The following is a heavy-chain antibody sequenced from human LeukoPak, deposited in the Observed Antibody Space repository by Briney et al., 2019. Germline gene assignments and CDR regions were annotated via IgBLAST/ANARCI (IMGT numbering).Heavy chain of an antibody. CDR3: ARDHPDENAFDI. Sequence: PGGSLRLSCAASGFTFSSYSMNWVRQAPGKGLEWVSSISSSSSYIYYADSVKGRFTISRDNAKNSLYLQMNSLRAEDTAVYYCARDHPDENAFDIWGQGTMVTVSS. CDR2: ISSSSSYI. J-gene: IGHJ3*02. V-gene: IGHV3-21*01. CDR1: GFTFSSYS.